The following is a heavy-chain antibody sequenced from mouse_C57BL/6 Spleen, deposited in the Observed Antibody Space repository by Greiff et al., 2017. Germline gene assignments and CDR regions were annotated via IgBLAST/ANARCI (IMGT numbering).Heavy chain of an antibody. V-gene: IGHV1-64*01. CDR1: GYTFTSYW. CDR3: AKGGSMVTTFYAMDY. CDR2: IHPNSGST. J-gene: IGHJ4*01. Sequence: QVQLQQPGAELVKPGASVKLSCKASGYTFTSYWMHWVKQRPGQGLEWIGMIHPNSGSTNYNEKFKSKATLTVDKSSSTAYMQLISLTSEDSAVYYCAKGGSMVTTFYAMDYWGQGTSVTVSS. D-gene: IGHD2-2*01.